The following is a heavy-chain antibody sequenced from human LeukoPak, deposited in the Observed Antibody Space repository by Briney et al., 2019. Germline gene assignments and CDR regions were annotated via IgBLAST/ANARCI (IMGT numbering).Heavy chain of an antibody. D-gene: IGHD1-14*01. Sequence: GGSLRLSCAASGFTFDDFAMHWVRQAPGKGLEWVSSISWNSGAIGYADSVKGRFTISRDNAKNSLYLQMNSLRTEDMALYYCAKNMISAGRGTFDIWGQGTMVTVSS. CDR1: GFTFDDFA. CDR2: ISWNSGAI. V-gene: IGHV3-9*03. J-gene: IGHJ3*02. CDR3: AKNMISAGRGTFDI.